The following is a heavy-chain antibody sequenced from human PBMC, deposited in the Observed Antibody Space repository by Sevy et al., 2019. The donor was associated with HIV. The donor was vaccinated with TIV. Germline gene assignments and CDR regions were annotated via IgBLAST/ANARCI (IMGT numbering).Heavy chain of an antibody. CDR3: ARVLVVVVTAIPYYYGMDV. CDR2: MNPNSGNT. D-gene: IGHD2-21*02. V-gene: IGHV1-8*01. Sequence: ASVKVSCKASGYTFTSYDINWVRQATGQGLAWMGWMNPNSGNTGYAQKFQGRVTMTRNTSISTAYMELSSLRSEDTAVYYCARVLVVVVTAIPYYYGMDVWGQGTTVTVSS. J-gene: IGHJ6*02. CDR1: GYTFTSYD.